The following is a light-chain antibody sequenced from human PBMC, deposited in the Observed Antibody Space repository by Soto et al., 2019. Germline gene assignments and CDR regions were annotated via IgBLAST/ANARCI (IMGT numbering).Light chain of an antibody. CDR2: EVS. Sequence: QSVLTQPPSVSGSPGQSVTISCTGTSSDVGSYNRVSWYQQPPGTAPKLMIYEVSNRPSGVPDRFSGSKSGNTASLTISGLQAEDEADYYCSSYTNSSTVVFGGGTQLTVL. V-gene: IGLV2-18*02. CDR1: SSDVGSYNR. CDR3: SSYTNSSTVV. J-gene: IGLJ2*01.